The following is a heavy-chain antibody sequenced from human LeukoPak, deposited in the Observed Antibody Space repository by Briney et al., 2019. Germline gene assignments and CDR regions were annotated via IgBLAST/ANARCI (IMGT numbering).Heavy chain of an antibody. CDR2: VSPYNGDT. J-gene: IGHJ5*02. CDR3: ARALSEISGSYAFDP. D-gene: IGHD1-26*01. V-gene: IGHV1-18*01. CDR1: GYTFISYA. Sequence: GASVKVSCKASGYTFISYAISWVRQAPGQGLEWMGWVSPYNGDTRYAQKLQGRVTMTRDMSTSTVYMELSSLRSEDTAVYYCARALSEISGSYAFDPWGQGTLVTVSS.